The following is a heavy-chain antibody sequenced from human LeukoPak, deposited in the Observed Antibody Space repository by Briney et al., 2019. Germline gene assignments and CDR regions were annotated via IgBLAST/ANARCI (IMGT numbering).Heavy chain of an antibody. Sequence: ASVKVSCKASGYTFTSYDINWVRQATGQGLEWMGWMNPNSGNTGYAQKFQGRVTITRSTSISTAYMELSSLRSEDTAVYYCARALTDIVVAPAIWGQGTAVTVSS. D-gene: IGHD2-2*01. CDR3: ARALTDIVVAPAI. V-gene: IGHV1-8*03. CDR1: GYTFTSYD. CDR2: MNPNSGNT. J-gene: IGHJ3*02.